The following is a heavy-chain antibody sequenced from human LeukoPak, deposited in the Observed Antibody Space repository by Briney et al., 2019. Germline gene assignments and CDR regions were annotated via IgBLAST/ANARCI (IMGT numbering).Heavy chain of an antibody. CDR3: ARLGYCSSTSCSY. J-gene: IGHJ4*02. CDR2: INTNSGGT. D-gene: IGHD2-2*01. V-gene: IGHV1-2*02. CDR1: GYTFTGYY. Sequence: ASVKVSCKASGYTFTGYYMHWVRQAPGQGLEWMGWINTNSGGTNYAQKFQGRVTMTRDTSISTAYMELSRLRSDDTAVYYCARLGYCSSTSCSYWGQGTLVTVSS.